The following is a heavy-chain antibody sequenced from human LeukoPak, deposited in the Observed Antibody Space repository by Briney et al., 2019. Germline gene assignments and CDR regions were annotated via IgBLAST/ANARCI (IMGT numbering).Heavy chain of an antibody. V-gene: IGHV4-34*01. J-gene: IGHJ5*02. CDR3: ASGIHGSEGTPNWFDP. Sequence: PSETLSLTCAVYRGSFSGYYWSWIRQPPGKGLEWIGEINHSGSTNYNPSLKSRVTISVDTSKNQFSLKLSSVTAADTAVYYCASGIHGSEGTPNWFDPWGQGTLVTVSS. CDR1: RGSFSGYY. CDR2: INHSGST. D-gene: IGHD3-10*01.